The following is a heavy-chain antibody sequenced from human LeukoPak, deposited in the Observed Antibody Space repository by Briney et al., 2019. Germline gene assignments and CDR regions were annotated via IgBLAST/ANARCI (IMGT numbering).Heavy chain of an antibody. Sequence: SETLSLTCAVYGGSFSGYYWSWIRQPPGKGLEWIGDINHSGSTNYNPSLKSRVTISVDTSKNQFSLKLSSVTAADTAVYYCARERNYCSSTSCYGFFDYWGQGTLVTVSS. CDR2: INHSGST. J-gene: IGHJ4*02. D-gene: IGHD2-2*01. V-gene: IGHV4-34*01. CDR3: ARERNYCSSTSCYGFFDY. CDR1: GGSFSGYY.